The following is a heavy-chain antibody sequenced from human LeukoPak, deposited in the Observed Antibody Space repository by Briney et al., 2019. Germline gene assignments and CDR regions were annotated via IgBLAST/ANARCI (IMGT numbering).Heavy chain of an antibody. CDR3: LRVRDPKDDFDY. Sequence: SVNDSCKATGGIYSSYPFSGVRQAPGQGLEWMGRINYIYDLLHYAQKFQGRVINTVDKYTHKVSMDPSSLSSEETAGYYCLRVRDPKDDFDYWGQGTLVTVSS. CDR1: GGIYSSYP. J-gene: IGHJ4*02. V-gene: IGHV1-69*10. CDR2: INYIYDLL. D-gene: IGHD5-24*01.